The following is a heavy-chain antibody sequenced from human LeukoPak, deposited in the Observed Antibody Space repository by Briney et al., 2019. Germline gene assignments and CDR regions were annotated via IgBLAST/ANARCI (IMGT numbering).Heavy chain of an antibody. J-gene: IGHJ6*03. V-gene: IGHV3-21*01. CDR1: GFTFSSYS. Sequence: GGSLRLSCAASGFTFSSYSMNWVRQAPGKGLEWVSSIISSSSHIYYAGSVKGRFTISRDNAKNSLYLQMNSLRAEDTAVYYCATTRAPSNGRVLYYMDVWGKGTTVTVSS. CDR2: IISSSSHI. D-gene: IGHD1-1*01. CDR3: ATTRAPSNGRVLYYMDV.